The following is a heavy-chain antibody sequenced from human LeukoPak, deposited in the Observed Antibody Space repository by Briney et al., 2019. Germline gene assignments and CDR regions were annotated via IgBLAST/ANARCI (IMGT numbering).Heavy chain of an antibody. J-gene: IGHJ4*02. CDR3: ATRSVGANSNY. Sequence: PGGSLRLSCAASEFSVGSNYMTWVRQAPGKGLEWVANIKQDGSEKYYVDSVKGRFTISRDNAKNSLYLQMNSLRVEDTAVYYCATRSVGANSNYWGQGTLVTVSS. D-gene: IGHD1-26*01. CDR2: IKQDGSEK. V-gene: IGHV3-7*01. CDR1: EFSVGSNY.